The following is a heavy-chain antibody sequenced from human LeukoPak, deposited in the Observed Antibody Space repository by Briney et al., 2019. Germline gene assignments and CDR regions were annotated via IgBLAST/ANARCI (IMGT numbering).Heavy chain of an antibody. J-gene: IGHJ4*02. V-gene: IGHV4-61*02. CDR2: IYTSGST. CDR3: ARHGTNYYDSSGYSD. Sequence: SQTLSLTCTVSGGSISSGSYYWSWIRQPAGKGLEWIGRIYTSGSTNYNPSLKSRVTISVDTSKNQFSLKLSSVTAADTAVYYCARHGTNYYDSSGYSDWGQGTLVTVSS. CDR1: GGSISSGSYY. D-gene: IGHD3-22*01.